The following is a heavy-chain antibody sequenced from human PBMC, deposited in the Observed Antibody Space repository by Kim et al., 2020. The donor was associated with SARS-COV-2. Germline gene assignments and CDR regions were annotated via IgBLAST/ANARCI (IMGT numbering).Heavy chain of an antibody. Sequence: ASVKVSCKASGYTFTSYDINWVRQATGQGLEWMGWMNPNSGNTGYAQKFQGRVTMTRNTSISTAYMELSSLRSEDTAVYYCARGPVASSGYYDAFDIWGQGTMVTVSS. CDR2: MNPNSGNT. V-gene: IGHV1-8*01. CDR3: ARGPVASSGYYDAFDI. D-gene: IGHD3-22*01. J-gene: IGHJ3*02. CDR1: GYTFTSYD.